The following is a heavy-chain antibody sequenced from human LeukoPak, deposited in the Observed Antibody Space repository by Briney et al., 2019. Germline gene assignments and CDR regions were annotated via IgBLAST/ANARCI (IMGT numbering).Heavy chain of an antibody. V-gene: IGHV3-30*04. CDR1: EFTFSSHH. CDR2: IWYDGSNQ. D-gene: IGHD4-17*01. CDR3: ARVAYGALPDY. Sequence: GGSLRLSCAASEFTFSSHHMHWIRQSPGKGLEWVAVIWYDGSNQYYADSVKGRFTISRDNSKNTLYLQMNSLRAEDTAVYYCARVAYGALPDYWGQGTLVTVSS. J-gene: IGHJ4*02.